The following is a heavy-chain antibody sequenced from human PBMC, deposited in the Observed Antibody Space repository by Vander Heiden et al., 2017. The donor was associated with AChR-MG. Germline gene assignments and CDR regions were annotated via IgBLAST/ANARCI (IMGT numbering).Heavy chain of an antibody. V-gene: IGHV3-7*03. J-gene: IGHJ4*02. Sequence: EVRLVESGGGLVQPGGSLRPSCVVSGLPYSNYWMSWVRQAPGKGLEWVANINEDGSERNYVDSVRGRFTISRDNAKNSLYLQMNSLTAEDTALYYCARDEGAAGNWGQGALVTVSS. CDR3: ARDEGAAGN. CDR1: GLPYSNYW. CDR2: INEDGSER.